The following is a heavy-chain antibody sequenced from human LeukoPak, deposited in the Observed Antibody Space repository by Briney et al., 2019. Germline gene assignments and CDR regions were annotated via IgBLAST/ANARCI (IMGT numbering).Heavy chain of an antibody. Sequence: PSQTLSLTCTVSGGSISSGSYYWSWIRQPAGKGLEWIGRIYTSGSTNYNPSLKSRVTISVDTSKNQFSLKLSSVTAADTAVYYCAREMIAAAGTDYWGQGTLVTVSS. CDR1: GGSISSGSYY. CDR3: AREMIAAAGTDY. J-gene: IGHJ4*02. V-gene: IGHV4-61*02. D-gene: IGHD6-13*01. CDR2: IYTSGST.